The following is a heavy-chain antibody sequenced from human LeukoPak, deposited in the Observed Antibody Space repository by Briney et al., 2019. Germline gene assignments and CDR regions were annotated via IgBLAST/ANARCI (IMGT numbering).Heavy chain of an antibody. Sequence: PGGSLRLSCAASGFTFSNYWINWVRQAPGKGLEWVANINQDGSEKSFVDSVKGRFIISRDNAKNSLYLQMNSLRAEDTAVYYCARSNWFDPWGQGTLVTVSS. V-gene: IGHV3-7*01. CDR1: GFTFSNYW. CDR3: ARSNWFDP. J-gene: IGHJ5*02. CDR2: INQDGSEK.